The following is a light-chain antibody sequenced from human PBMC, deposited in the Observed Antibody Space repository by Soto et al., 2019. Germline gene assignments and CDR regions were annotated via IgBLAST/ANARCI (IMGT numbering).Light chain of an antibody. V-gene: IGKV1-5*03. Sequence: DIQMTQSPSTLSASVGDRVTITCRASQSISTWLAWYQRKPGKAPKLLIYKASSLQSGVPSRFSGSGSGTEFTLTISSLQPDDFATYYCQHYNSYSSMYTFGQGTKLEIK. CDR1: QSISTW. J-gene: IGKJ2*01. CDR2: KAS. CDR3: QHYNSYSSMYT.